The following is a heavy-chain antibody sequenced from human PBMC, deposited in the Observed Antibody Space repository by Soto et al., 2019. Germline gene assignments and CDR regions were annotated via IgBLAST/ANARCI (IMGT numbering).Heavy chain of an antibody. Sequence: QVQLVESGGGVVQPGRSLRLSCAASGFTFSSYGMHWVRQAPGKGLEWVAGISYDGSNKYYADSVKGRFTISRDNSKNTLYLQMNSLRAEDTAVYYCAKKVDCSGGSCYPNWFDPWGQGTLVTVSS. D-gene: IGHD2-15*01. CDR3: AKKVDCSGGSCYPNWFDP. V-gene: IGHV3-30*18. CDR1: GFTFSSYG. CDR2: ISYDGSNK. J-gene: IGHJ5*02.